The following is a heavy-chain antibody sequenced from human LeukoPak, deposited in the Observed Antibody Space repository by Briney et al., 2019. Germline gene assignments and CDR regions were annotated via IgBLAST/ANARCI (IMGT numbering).Heavy chain of an antibody. J-gene: IGHJ4*02. CDR1: GFIFSSYA. CDR2: INSGGGST. D-gene: IGHD3-10*01. Sequence: GGSLRLSCAASGFIFSSYAMTWVRQAPGKGPEWVSAINSGGGSTYYADSVKGRFTISRDNSNNTLYLQMNSLRAEDTAVYYCAKTRYGGSGKPHYFDYWGQGTLVTVSS. V-gene: IGHV3-23*01. CDR3: AKTRYGGSGKPHYFDY.